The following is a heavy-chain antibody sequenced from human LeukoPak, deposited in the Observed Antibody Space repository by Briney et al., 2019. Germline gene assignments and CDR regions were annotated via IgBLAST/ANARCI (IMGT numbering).Heavy chain of an antibody. CDR2: INPSSGGT. D-gene: IGHD3-3*01. V-gene: IGHV1-2*02. CDR1: GYTFTGYY. CDR3: ARLTYYDFWSGYNYAFDI. J-gene: IGHJ3*02. Sequence: ASVKVSCKASGYTFTGYYMHWVRQAPGQGLEWMGWINPSSGGTNYAQKFQGRVTMTRDTSISTAYMELSRLRSDDTAVYYCARLTYYDFWSGYNYAFDIWGQGIMVTVSS.